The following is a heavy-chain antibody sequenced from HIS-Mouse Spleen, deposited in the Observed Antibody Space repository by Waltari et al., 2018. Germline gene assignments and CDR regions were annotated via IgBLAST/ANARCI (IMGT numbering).Heavy chain of an antibody. D-gene: IGHD6-19*01. V-gene: IGHV1-2*02. CDR1: GYTFTAYY. CDR3: ARAAIGWTPRADP. Sequence: QVQLVQSGAEVKKPGASVKVSCKASGYTFTAYYMHWVRQAPGQGLEWRGWINPNSGGTNHAQKFQGRVTMTRDTSISTAYMELSRLRSDDTAVYYCARAAIGWTPRADPWGQGTLVTVSS. CDR2: INPNSGGT. J-gene: IGHJ5*02.